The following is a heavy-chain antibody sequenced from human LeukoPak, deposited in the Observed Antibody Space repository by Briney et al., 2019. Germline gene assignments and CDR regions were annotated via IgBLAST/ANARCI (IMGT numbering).Heavy chain of an antibody. J-gene: IGHJ4*02. CDR3: ARVKIAAAGIDYFDY. CDR2: IYYSGST. CDR1: GYSISSGYY. V-gene: IGHV4-38-2*02. D-gene: IGHD6-13*01. Sequence: SETLSLTCTVSGYSISSGYYWGWIRQPPGKGLEWIGSIYYSGSTYYNPSLKSRVTISVDTSKNQFSLKLSSVTAADTAVYYCARVKIAAAGIDYFDYWGQGTLVTVSS.